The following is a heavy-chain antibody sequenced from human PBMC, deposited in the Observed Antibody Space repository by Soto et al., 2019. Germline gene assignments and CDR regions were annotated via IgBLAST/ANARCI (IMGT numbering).Heavy chain of an antibody. J-gene: IGHJ6*02. V-gene: IGHV3-9*01. Sequence: PXGSLILSCSASGFKLDDYAMHWVRQAPGKGLEWVSGISWNSGIIAYADSVKGRFTISRDNAKNSLYLQMNSLRAEDTALYYCAKDSYYYGLDVWGQGTTVTVSS. CDR3: AKDSYYYGLDV. CDR2: ISWNSGII. CDR1: GFKLDDYA.